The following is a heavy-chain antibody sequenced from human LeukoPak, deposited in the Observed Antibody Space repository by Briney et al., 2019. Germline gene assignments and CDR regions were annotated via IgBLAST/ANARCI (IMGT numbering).Heavy chain of an antibody. D-gene: IGHD2-15*01. CDR3: ASGDCSGGSCYSYY. Sequence: PSETLSLTCAVYGGSFSGYYWNWIRQPPGKGLEWIGEINHSGSTNYNPSLKSRVTISVDTSKNQFSLKLSSVTAADTAVYYCASGDCSGGSCYSYYWGQGTLVTVSS. CDR2: INHSGST. V-gene: IGHV4-34*01. J-gene: IGHJ4*02. CDR1: GGSFSGYY.